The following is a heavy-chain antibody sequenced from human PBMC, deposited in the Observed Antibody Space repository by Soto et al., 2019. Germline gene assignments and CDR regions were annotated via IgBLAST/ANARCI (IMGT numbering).Heavy chain of an antibody. CDR1: GFTFSSYG. CDR2: ISYDGSNK. Sequence: GGSLRLSCAASGFTFSSYGMHWVRQAPGKGLEWVAVISYDGSNKYYADSVKGRFTISRDNSKNTLYLQMNSLRAEDTAVYYCAKAQVATRYYYYYGMDVWGQGTTVTVSS. D-gene: IGHD5-12*01. V-gene: IGHV3-30*18. J-gene: IGHJ6*02. CDR3: AKAQVATRYYYYYGMDV.